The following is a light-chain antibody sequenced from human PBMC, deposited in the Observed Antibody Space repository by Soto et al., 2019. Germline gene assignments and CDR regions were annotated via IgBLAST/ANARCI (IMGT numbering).Light chain of an antibody. CDR1: SSDVGGYNY. CDR2: EVS. Sequence: QSALTQPPSASGSPGQSVPISCTGTSSDVGGYNYVSWYQQHPGKAPKLMSYEVSQRPSGVPDRFSGSKSGNTASLTVSGLQAEDEADYYCSSYAGSNNLVFGGGTKLTVL. V-gene: IGLV2-8*01. CDR3: SSYAGSNNLV. J-gene: IGLJ2*01.